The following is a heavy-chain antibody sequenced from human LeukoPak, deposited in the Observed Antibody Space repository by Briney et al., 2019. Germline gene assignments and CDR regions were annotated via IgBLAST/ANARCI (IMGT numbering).Heavy chain of an antibody. D-gene: IGHD2-2*01. Sequence: PGGSLRLSCAASGFTFTSYWMHWVRQAPGKGLVWVSRINSDGSSTSYADSVKGRFTISRDKAKNTLYLQMNSLRAEDTAVYYCARANIVVVPAAMNYYYYGMDVWGQGTTVTVSS. V-gene: IGHV3-74*01. CDR2: INSDGSST. J-gene: IGHJ6*02. CDR3: ARANIVVVPAAMNYYYYGMDV. CDR1: GFTFTSYW.